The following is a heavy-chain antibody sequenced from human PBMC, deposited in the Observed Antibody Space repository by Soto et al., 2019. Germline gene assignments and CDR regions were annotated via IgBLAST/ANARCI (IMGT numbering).Heavy chain of an antibody. CDR2: ISPNGDST. CDR3: AKVRLTDYLRYAPHL. J-gene: IGHJ3*01. CDR1: GFTFNNYA. V-gene: IGHV3-23*01. Sequence: VQLLESGGGLVQPGGSLRLACAASGFTFNNYAMNWVRQAPGRGLEWVSIISPNGDSTYYAASVKGRFTISRDTSQNTVFLQMNSLRAEDTAIYFCAKVRLTDYLRYAPHLWGQGTLVTVSS. D-gene: IGHD2-8*01.